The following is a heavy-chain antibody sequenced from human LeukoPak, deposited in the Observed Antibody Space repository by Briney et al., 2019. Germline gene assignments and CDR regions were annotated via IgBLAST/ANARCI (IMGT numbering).Heavy chain of an antibody. CDR2: IYYSGST. Sequence: PSETLSLTCTVSGGSISSYYWSWIRRPPGKGLEWIGYIYYSGSTNYNPSLKSRVTISVDTSKNQFSLKLSSVTAADTAVYYCARMAFPDIVVVPAAIAQGYGMDVWGQGTTVTVSS. D-gene: IGHD2-2*01. CDR3: ARMAFPDIVVVPAAIAQGYGMDV. CDR1: GGSISSYY. V-gene: IGHV4-59*12. J-gene: IGHJ6*02.